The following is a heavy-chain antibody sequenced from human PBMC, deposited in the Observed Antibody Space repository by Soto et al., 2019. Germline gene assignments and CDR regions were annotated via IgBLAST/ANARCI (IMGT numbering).Heavy chain of an antibody. J-gene: IGHJ4*02. Sequence: QVQLQQWGAGLLKPSETLSLTCAVYGGSFSGYYWSWIRQPPGKGLEWIGEINHSGSTNYNPSLKSRVTISVDTSKIQLSLKLSSVTAADTAVYYCARGLDYYDSSGYYFDYWGQGTLVTVSS. CDR2: INHSGST. V-gene: IGHV4-34*01. CDR3: ARGLDYYDSSGYYFDY. CDR1: GGSFSGYY. D-gene: IGHD3-22*01.